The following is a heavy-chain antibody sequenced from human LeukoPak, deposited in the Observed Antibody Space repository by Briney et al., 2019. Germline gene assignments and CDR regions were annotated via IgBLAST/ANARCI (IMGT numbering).Heavy chain of an antibody. V-gene: IGHV3-23*01. D-gene: IGHD2-15*01. CDR2: ISGSGGST. CDR3: AKDDCSGGSCYRFDP. Sequence: GGSLRLSCAASGFTFSSYAMSWVRQAPGKGLEWVSAISGSGGSTYYADSVKGRFTISRDNSKNTLYLQMNSLRAEDTAVYYCAKDDCSGGSCYRFDPWGQGTLVTVSS. CDR1: GFTFSSYA. J-gene: IGHJ5*02.